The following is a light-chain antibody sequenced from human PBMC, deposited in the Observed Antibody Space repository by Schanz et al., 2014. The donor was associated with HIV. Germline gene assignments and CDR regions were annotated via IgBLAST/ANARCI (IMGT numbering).Light chain of an antibody. CDR1: GSNIGAGYD. J-gene: IGLJ1*01. CDR2: DTD. CDR3: CSYAGSTTFYV. V-gene: IGLV1-40*01. Sequence: QSVLTQPPSVSGAPGQRVTISCTGSGSNIGAGYDVHWYQQFPGTAPKVVIYDTDDRPSGVPARFSGSKSGNTASLTISGLQAEDEADYYCCSYAGSTTFYVFATGTKLTVL.